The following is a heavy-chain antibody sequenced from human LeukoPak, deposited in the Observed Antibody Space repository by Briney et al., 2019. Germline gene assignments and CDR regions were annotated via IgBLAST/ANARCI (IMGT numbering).Heavy chain of an antibody. J-gene: IGHJ4*02. D-gene: IGHD6-13*01. CDR1: GGSISVYY. CDR3: ARGRSSSWYGGFDY. V-gene: IGHV4-34*01. CDR2: INHSGST. Sequence: SETLSLTCTVSGGSISVYYWSWIRQPPGKGLEWIGEINHSGSTNYNPSLKSRVTISVDTSKNQFSLKLSSVTAADTAVYYCARGRSSSWYGGFDYWGQGTLVTVSS.